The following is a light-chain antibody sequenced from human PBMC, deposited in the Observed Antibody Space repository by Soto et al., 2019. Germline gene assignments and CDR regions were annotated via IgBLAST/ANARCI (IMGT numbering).Light chain of an antibody. CDR3: CSYAGGPEV. J-gene: IGLJ1*01. V-gene: IGLV2-14*01. CDR2: EVS. CDR1: SSDVGGYNS. Sequence: QSALTQPASVSGSPGQSITISCTGTSSDVGGYNSVSWYQHHPGKAPKLMIYEVSNRPSGVSDRFSGSKSGNTASLTISGLQAEDEADYYCCSYAGGPEVFGTGTKLTVL.